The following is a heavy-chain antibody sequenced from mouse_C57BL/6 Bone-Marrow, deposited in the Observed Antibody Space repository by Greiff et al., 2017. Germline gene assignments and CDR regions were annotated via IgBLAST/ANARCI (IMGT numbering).Heavy chain of an antibody. CDR3: TRVRVTGTFAY. Sequence: DVMLVESGEGLVKPGGSLKLSCAASGFTFSSYAMSWVRQTPEKRLEWVAYISSGGDYLYYADTVKGRFTISRDNARNTLYLQMSSLKSEDTAMYYCTRVRVTGTFAYWGQGTLVTVSA. D-gene: IGHD4-1*01. J-gene: IGHJ3*01. CDR1: GFTFSSYA. V-gene: IGHV5-9-1*02. CDR2: ISSGGDYL.